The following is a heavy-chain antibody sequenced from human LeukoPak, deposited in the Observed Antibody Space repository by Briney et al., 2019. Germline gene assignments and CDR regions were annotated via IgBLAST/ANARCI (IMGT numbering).Heavy chain of an antibody. Sequence: SVKVSCKASGGTFSSYAISWVRQAPGQGLEWMRGIIPIFGTANYAQKFQGRVTITPDESTSTAYMELSSLRSEDTAVYYCARDLRSSSYYYDSSGSNKGTYFQHWGQGTLVTVSS. CDR2: IIPIFGTA. CDR3: ARDLRSSSYYYDSSGSNKGTYFQH. CDR1: GGTFSSYA. V-gene: IGHV1-69*13. D-gene: IGHD3-22*01. J-gene: IGHJ1*01.